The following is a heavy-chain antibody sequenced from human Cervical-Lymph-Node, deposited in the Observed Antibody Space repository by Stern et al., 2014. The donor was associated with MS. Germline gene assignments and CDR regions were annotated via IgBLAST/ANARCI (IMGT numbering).Heavy chain of an antibody. J-gene: IGHJ4*02. V-gene: IGHV1-18*01. CDR3: ARGTENSKQPLLFDD. CDR1: DSTFNNYG. D-gene: IGHD6-13*01. CDR2: ISPYNTKT. Sequence: QVQLVESGAEVKKPGASVKVSCKTSDSTFNNYGFSWLRQAPGQGLEWLGWISPYNTKTSYAQRLQGRVSLATDTSTSAASLELRSLRSDDTAVYYCARGTENSKQPLLFDDWGQGTLVTVST.